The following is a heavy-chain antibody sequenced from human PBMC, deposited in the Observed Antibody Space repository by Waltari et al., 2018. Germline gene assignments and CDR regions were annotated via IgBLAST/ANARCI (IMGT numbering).Heavy chain of an antibody. Sequence: EVQLVESGGGLIQPGGSLRLSCAASGFTVSSNYMSWVRQAPGKGVEGWSGIYIGGSTYDADAVKGRFTISRDKSKNTLYLQMNSLRAEDTAVYYCARELRGYSYGYDYWGQGTLVTVSS. D-gene: IGHD5-18*01. CDR2: IYIGGST. CDR3: ARELRGYSYGYDY. J-gene: IGHJ4*02. CDR1: GFTVSSNY. V-gene: IGHV3-53*01.